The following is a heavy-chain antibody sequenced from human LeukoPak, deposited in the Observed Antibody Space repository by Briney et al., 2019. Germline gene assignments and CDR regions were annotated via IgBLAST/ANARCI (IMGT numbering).Heavy chain of an antibody. Sequence: PSETLSLTCTVSGGSISSSSYYWGWIRQPPGKGLEWIGTIHYSGRTYYNPSLESRVTISVDTSKNQFSLKLNSVTAADTAVYYCARQTGYFRYWGQGTLVAVSS. CDR2: IHYSGRT. J-gene: IGHJ1*01. V-gene: IGHV4-39*01. CDR3: ARQTGYFRY. D-gene: IGHD3-10*01. CDR1: GGSISSSSYY.